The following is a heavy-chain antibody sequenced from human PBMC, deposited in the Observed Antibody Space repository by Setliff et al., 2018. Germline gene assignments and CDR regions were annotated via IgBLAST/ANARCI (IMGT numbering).Heavy chain of an antibody. V-gene: IGHV3-30*04. CDR3: ARDLKSFGVGPLHIDY. D-gene: IGHD3-3*01. CDR1: GFTFSSYA. CDR2: ISYDGSNK. J-gene: IGHJ4*02. Sequence: AGGSLRLSCAASGFTFSSYAMHWVRQAPGKGLEWVAVISYDGSNKYYADSVKGRFTISRDNSKNTLYLQMNSLRAEDTAVYYCARDLKSFGVGPLHIDYWGQGTLVTVSS.